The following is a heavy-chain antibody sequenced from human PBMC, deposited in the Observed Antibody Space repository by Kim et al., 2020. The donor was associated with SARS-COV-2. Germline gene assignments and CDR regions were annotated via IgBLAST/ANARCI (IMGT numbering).Heavy chain of an antibody. Sequence: TTYAPAVKGRYTVSRENSENSLYLQKNRLKAEDTAVYYGARDTAAAMDVWGQGTTVTVSS. CDR3: ARDTAAAMDV. CDR2: T. D-gene: IGHD6-25*01. V-gene: IGHV3-72*01. J-gene: IGHJ6*02.